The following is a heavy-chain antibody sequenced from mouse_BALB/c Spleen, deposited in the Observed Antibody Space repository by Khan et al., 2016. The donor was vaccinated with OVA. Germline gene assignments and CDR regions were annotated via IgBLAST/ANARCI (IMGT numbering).Heavy chain of an antibody. CDR3: AKDRGYYAVDY. V-gene: IGHV2-3*01. CDR2: IWGDGNT. CDR1: GFSLTSYG. Sequence: QVQLKESGPGLVAPSQSLSITCTVSGFSLTSYGVSWVRQPPGKGLEWLGVIWGDGNTTFHSALRSSLSISKDNSKSQVFLKLNSLQTDDTATYYCAKDRGYYAVDYWVQGTSVTVSA. J-gene: IGHJ4*01.